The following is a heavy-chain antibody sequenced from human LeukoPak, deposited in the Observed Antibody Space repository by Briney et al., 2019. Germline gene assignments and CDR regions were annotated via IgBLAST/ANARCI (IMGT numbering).Heavy chain of an antibody. CDR2: ISYDGITE. CDR1: GFAFSSFA. Sequence: PGGSLRLSCAASGFAFSSFAMHWVRQAPGKGLEWVSLISYDGITEDYSDSVKGRFTISRDNFKNTLFLQMNSLRAEDTAVYYCAREGYWSTNWYKFGSLLRYFDLWGRGTLVTVSS. J-gene: IGHJ2*01. CDR3: AREGYWSTNWYKFGSLLRYFDL. V-gene: IGHV3-30*04. D-gene: IGHD6-13*01.